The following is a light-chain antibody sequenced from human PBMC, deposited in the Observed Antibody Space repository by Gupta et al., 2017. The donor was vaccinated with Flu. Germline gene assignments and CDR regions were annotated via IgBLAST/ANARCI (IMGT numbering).Light chain of an antibody. CDR2: GSS. J-gene: IGKJ2*01. CDR3: QQSDSTLRT. V-gene: IGKV1-39*01. Sequence: PSPLSAFVRERSTITCRANQGINSYLNWYQKKPGKAPKLLIYGSSSVESGVPSRFRGSGTGTDFTLTISSLQPEDFATYYCQQSDSTLRTFGQGTKMEIK. CDR1: QGINSY.